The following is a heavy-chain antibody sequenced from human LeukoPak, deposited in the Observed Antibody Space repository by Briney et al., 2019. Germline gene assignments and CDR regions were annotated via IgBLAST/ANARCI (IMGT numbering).Heavy chain of an antibody. D-gene: IGHD3-10*01. V-gene: IGHV4-59*01. CDR1: GGSISIYY. J-gene: IGHJ4*02. Sequence: PETLSLTCTVSGGSISIYYWSWIRQSPGKGLEWIGYIYNSGNTDYNPSFKSRVIISADTSKNQFSLKLTSVTAADTAVYYCVRDRELTYWGQGTLVTVSS. CDR2: IYNSGNT. CDR3: VRDRELTY.